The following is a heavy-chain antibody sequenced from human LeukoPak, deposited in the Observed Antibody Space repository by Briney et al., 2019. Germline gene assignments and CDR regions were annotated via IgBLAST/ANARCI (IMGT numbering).Heavy chain of an antibody. Sequence: PSETLSLTCTVAGGSISSYYWSWIRQPPGKGLEWIGYIHYSGSTNYSPSLKSRVTISVDTSKNQFSLRLTSVTAADTAVYYCSRGGSSREGDYWGQGTLVTVSS. D-gene: IGHD2-2*01. J-gene: IGHJ4*02. CDR2: IHYSGST. CDR1: GGSISSYY. V-gene: IGHV4-59*01. CDR3: SRGGSSREGDY.